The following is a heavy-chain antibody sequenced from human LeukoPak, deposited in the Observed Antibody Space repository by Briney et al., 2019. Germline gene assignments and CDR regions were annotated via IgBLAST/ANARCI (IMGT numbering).Heavy chain of an antibody. J-gene: IGHJ3*02. CDR1: GFTFSSYA. D-gene: IGHD3-3*01. Sequence: PGRSLRLSCAASGFTFSSYAMHWVRQAPGKGLEWVAVISYDGSNKYYADSVKGRFTISRDNSKNTLYLQMNSLSAEDTAVYYCARDMGLWSGYYEPGDDAFDIWGQGTMVTVSS. V-gene: IGHV3-30*01. CDR2: ISYDGSNK. CDR3: ARDMGLWSGYYEPGDDAFDI.